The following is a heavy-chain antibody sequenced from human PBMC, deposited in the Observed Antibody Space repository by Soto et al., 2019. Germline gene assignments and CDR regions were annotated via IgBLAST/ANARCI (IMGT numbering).Heavy chain of an antibody. CDR2: IYYSGST. J-gene: IGHJ6*02. Sequence: QVQLQESGPGLVKPPQTLSLTCTVSGGSISSGAYYWSWIRQHPGKGLEWIGYIYYSGSTYYNPSLKGRVTISVDTSTNQFSLKLSSVAAADTAVYYCARDRVLSPPYYYYGMDVWGQGTTVTVSS. CDR3: ARDRVLSPPYYYYGMDV. CDR1: GGSISSGAYY. V-gene: IGHV4-31*03.